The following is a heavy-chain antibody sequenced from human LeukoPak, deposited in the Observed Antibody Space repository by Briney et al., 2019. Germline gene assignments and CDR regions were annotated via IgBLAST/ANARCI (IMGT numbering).Heavy chain of an antibody. J-gene: IGHJ4*02. CDR3: AKVLPGPFHY. CDR1: GFTFTNDF. V-gene: IGHV3-7*01. CDR2: MKVDGSDI. Sequence: GGSLRLSCAASGFTFTNDFMTWVRQAPGKGLEWVANMKVDGSDIHYVDSVKGRFTISRDNSKNTLYLQMNSLRAEDTAVYYCAKVLPGPFHYWGQGTLVTVSS. D-gene: IGHD1-1*01.